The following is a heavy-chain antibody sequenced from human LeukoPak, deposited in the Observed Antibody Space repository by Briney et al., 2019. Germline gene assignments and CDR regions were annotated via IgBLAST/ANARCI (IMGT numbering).Heavy chain of an antibody. CDR1: GFTFSSYA. Sequence: GGSPRLSCAASGFTFSSYAMSWVRQAPGKGLEWVSAISGSGGSTYYADSVKGRFTISRDNSKNTLYLQMNSLRAEDTAVYYCAKDNSSSSGFFDYWGQGTLVTVSS. D-gene: IGHD6-6*01. CDR2: ISGSGGST. J-gene: IGHJ4*02. V-gene: IGHV3-23*01. CDR3: AKDNSSSSGFFDY.